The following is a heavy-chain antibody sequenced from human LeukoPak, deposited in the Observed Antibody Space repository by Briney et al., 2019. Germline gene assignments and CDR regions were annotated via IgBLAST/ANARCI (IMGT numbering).Heavy chain of an antibody. CDR2: ISYDGSNK. Sequence: GGSLRLSCAASGFTFSSYGMHWVRQAPGKGLEWVAVISYDGSNKYYADSVKGRFTISRDNSKNTLYLQMNSLRAEDTAVYYCTKGVNGYDYFDYWGQGTLVTVSS. J-gene: IGHJ4*02. CDR3: TKGVNGYDYFDY. D-gene: IGHD5-12*01. CDR1: GFTFSSYG. V-gene: IGHV3-30*18.